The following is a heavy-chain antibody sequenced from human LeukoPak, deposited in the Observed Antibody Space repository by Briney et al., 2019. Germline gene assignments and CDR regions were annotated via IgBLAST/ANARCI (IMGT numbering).Heavy chain of an antibody. Sequence: RSSETLSLTCIVSGGSISSYYWGWIRQPPGKGLEWIGYIYNSGRTNYNPSLKSRVTISVDTSKNQFSLKLSSVTAADTAVYYCARYDSGNSNDAFDIWGQGTMVTVSS. CDR2: IYNSGRT. V-gene: IGHV4-59*01. J-gene: IGHJ3*02. CDR1: GGSISSYY. D-gene: IGHD4-23*01. CDR3: ARYDSGNSNDAFDI.